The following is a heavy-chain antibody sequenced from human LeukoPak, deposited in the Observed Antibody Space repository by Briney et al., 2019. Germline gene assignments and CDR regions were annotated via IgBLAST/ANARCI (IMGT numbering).Heavy chain of an antibody. J-gene: IGHJ4*02. CDR3: AKDSAFGGEDS. V-gene: IGHV3-23*01. D-gene: IGHD3-16*01. CDR2: ISGSGGST. Sequence: GGSLRLSCAASGFTFSSYAMSWVRQAPGKGLEWVSAISGSGGSTYHADSVKGRFTISRDNSKNTLFLQMNSLRAEDTAVYYCAKDSAFGGEDSWGQGTLVTVSS. CDR1: GFTFSSYA.